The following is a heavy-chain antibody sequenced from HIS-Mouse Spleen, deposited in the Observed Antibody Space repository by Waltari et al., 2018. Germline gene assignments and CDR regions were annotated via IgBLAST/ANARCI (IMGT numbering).Heavy chain of an antibody. Sequence: QVQLVQSGAEVKKPGASVKVSCKASGYPFTGYSMPWVRQAPGHGLEWMGWINPNSGGTNYAQKFQGRVTMTSDTSISTAYMELSRLRSDDTAVYYCARDLSSSFDYWGQGTLVTVSS. V-gene: IGHV1-2*02. CDR1: GYPFTGYS. D-gene: IGHD6-6*01. CDR3: ARDLSSSFDY. CDR2: INPNSGGT. J-gene: IGHJ4*02.